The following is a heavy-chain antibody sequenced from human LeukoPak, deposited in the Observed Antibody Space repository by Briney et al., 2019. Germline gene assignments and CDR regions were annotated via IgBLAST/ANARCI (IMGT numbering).Heavy chain of an antibody. CDR3: ARGQTDSSGYYYVYALGY. V-gene: IGHV4-59*12. D-gene: IGHD3-22*01. CDR2: IYYSGST. Sequence: PSETLFLTCTVSGGSISSYYWSWIRQPPGKGLEWIGYIYYSGSTNYNPSLKSRVTISVDTSKNQFSLKLSSVTAADTAVYYCARGQTDSSGYYYVYALGYWGQGTLVTVSS. J-gene: IGHJ4*02. CDR1: GGSISSYY.